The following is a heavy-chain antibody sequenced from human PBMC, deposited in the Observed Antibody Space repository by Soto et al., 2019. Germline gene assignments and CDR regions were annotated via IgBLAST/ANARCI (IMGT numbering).Heavy chain of an antibody. CDR1: GFTFSSFA. CDR3: ARGVVVGSSTDS. V-gene: IGHV3-30*04. Sequence: QVQLVESGGGVVQPGRSLRLSCAASGFTFSSFAMHWVRQAPGKGLEWVAVISYDASNIYYGDSMKGRFTISRDNSKNTLYLQMNSLRPEDTAVYYCARGVVVGSSTDSRGQGTLVTVSS. J-gene: IGHJ4*02. CDR2: ISYDASNI. D-gene: IGHD2-15*01.